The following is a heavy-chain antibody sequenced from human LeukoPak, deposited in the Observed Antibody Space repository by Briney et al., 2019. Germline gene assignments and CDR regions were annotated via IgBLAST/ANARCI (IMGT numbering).Heavy chain of an antibody. Sequence: GGSLRLSCAASGFTFSSYSMNWVRQAPGKGLEWLSLISDSPDITYYTDSVKGRFTISRSNSNNTVYPQMNNLRADDTAVYYCARRARVRMVYFYYFMDIWGKGTTVTVSS. D-gene: IGHD2-8*01. CDR1: GFTFSSYS. V-gene: IGHV3-23*01. J-gene: IGHJ6*03. CDR2: ISDSPDIT. CDR3: ARRARVRMVYFYYFMDI.